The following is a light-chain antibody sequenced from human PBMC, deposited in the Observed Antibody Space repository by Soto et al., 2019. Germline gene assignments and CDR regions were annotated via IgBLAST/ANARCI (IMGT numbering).Light chain of an antibody. CDR2: AAS. Sequence: DIQMTQSPFSLSAYVGDRVTITCRASQSISNYLNWYQQRPGKAPKLLIYAASNLSSGVPSRFSGSGSGADFTLTVSSLQPEDFATYYCQQSYSAPRTFGQGTRLEIK. CDR3: QQSYSAPRT. V-gene: IGKV1-39*01. CDR1: QSISNY. J-gene: IGKJ2*01.